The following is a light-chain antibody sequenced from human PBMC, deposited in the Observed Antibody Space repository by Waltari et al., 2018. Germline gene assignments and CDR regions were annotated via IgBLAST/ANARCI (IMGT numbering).Light chain of an antibody. CDR2: EVS. V-gene: IGLV2-14*01. CDR3: SSYTSSSTPVV. J-gene: IGLJ2*01. CDR1: SSDVGGYHS. Sequence: QSALTQPASVSGSPGQSITISCTGTSSDVGGYHSVSWYQQHPGKAPKLMIYEVSNRPSGVSNRFSGSKSGNTASLTISGLQAEDEADYYCSSYTSSSTPVVFGGGTKLTVL.